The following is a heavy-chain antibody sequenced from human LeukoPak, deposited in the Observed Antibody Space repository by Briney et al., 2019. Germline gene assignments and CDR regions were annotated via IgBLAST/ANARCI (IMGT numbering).Heavy chain of an antibody. CDR1: GGSITSGGYS. CDR3: ARAYDILTGNWFDP. D-gene: IGHD3-9*01. J-gene: IGHJ5*02. Sequence: SETLSLTCAVSGGSITSGGYSWSWIRQPPGKGLEWIGYIYYSGSTYYNPSLKSRVTISVDTSKNQFSLRLSSVTAADTAVYYCARAYDILTGNWFDPWGQGTLVTVSS. V-gene: IGHV4-30-4*08. CDR2: IYYSGST.